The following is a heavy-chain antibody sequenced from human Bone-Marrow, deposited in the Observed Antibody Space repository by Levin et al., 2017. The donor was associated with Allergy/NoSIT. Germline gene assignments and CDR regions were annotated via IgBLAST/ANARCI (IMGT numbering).Heavy chain of an antibody. Sequence: LSLTCAASGFTFSSYSMNWVRQAPGKGLEWVSSISTSSSNIYYADSVKGRFTISRDNAKNSLYLQMNSLRAEDTAVYYCARDRNSSGWYGNYWGQGTLVTVSS. CDR2: ISTSSSNI. CDR1: GFTFSSYS. J-gene: IGHJ4*02. V-gene: IGHV3-21*01. CDR3: ARDRNSSGWYGNY. D-gene: IGHD6-19*01.